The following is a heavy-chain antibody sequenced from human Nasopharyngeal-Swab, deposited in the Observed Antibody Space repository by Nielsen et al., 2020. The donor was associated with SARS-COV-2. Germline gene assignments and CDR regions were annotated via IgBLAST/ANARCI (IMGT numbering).Heavy chain of an antibody. CDR1: GGSFSGSY. V-gene: IGHV4-34*01. D-gene: IGHD2-2*01. Sequence: SETLSLTCAVYGGSFSGSYWGWIRQPPGKGPEWIAEINHSGSTSYNPSLRSRVTLSVDTSMIQVSLEVSSVTAADTAVYYCARGLSGVVPAPILGLGPYYYYYYMDVWGKGTTVTVSS. J-gene: IGHJ6*03. CDR2: INHSGST. CDR3: ARGLSGVVPAPILGLGPYYYYYYMDV.